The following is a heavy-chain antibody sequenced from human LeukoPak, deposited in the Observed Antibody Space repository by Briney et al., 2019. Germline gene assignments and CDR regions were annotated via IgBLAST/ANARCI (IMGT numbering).Heavy chain of an antibody. CDR3: ARYRGGYSSGWYYFDY. V-gene: IGHV3-48*03. CDR1: GFTFSSYE. J-gene: IGHJ4*02. CDR2: ISSSGSTI. D-gene: IGHD6-19*01. Sequence: GGSLRLSCAASGFTFSSYEMNWVRQAPGKRLEWVSYISSSGSTIYYADSVKGRFTISRDNAKNSLYLQMNSLRAEDTAVYYCARYRGGYSSGWYYFDYWGQGTLVTVSS.